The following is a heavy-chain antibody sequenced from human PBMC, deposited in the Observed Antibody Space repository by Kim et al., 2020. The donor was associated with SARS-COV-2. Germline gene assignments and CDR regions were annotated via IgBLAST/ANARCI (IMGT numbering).Heavy chain of an antibody. CDR1: GFTFSNST. J-gene: IGHJ4*02. D-gene: IGHD2-21*02. Sequence: GGSLRLSCAASGFTFSNSTMNWVRQAPGKGLELVSHVSTISAATYYGDSVNGRFIISRDNAKNTLFLQMNSLRDDDTAVYYCARSLTFFDFWGQGTLVIVPS. CDR2: VSTISAAT. CDR3: ARSLTFFDF. V-gene: IGHV3-48*02.